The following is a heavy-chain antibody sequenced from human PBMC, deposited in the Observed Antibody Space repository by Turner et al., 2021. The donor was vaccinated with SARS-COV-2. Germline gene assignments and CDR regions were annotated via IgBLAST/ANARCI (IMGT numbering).Heavy chain of an antibody. CDR1: GLTVSSNY. CDR3: ARGYSSGWYQSGAFDI. V-gene: IGHV3-53*01. D-gene: IGHD6-19*01. Sequence: EVQLVESGGGLVQPGGSLRLSCAASGLTVSSNYMSWVRQAPGKGLEWVSVIYSGGSTYYVDSVKGRFTISRDNSKNTLYLQMNSLRAEDTAVYYCARGYSSGWYQSGAFDIWGQGTMVTVSS. CDR2: IYSGGST. J-gene: IGHJ3*02.